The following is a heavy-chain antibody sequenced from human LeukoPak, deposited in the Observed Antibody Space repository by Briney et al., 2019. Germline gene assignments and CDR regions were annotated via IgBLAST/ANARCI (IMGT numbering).Heavy chain of an antibody. D-gene: IGHD3-10*01. V-gene: IGHV3-15*01. CDR1: GFTFSNAW. CDR3: TTDRTFASGWFGKLVY. Sequence: GGSLRLSCAASGFTFSNAWMSWVRQAPGKGLEWVGRIKRKSDGGTTDYAAPDKGRFTTSRDDSKNTLHLQMNSLKTEDTAVYYSTTDRTFASGWFGKLVYWGQGTLVTVSS. CDR2: IKRKSDGGTT. J-gene: IGHJ4*02.